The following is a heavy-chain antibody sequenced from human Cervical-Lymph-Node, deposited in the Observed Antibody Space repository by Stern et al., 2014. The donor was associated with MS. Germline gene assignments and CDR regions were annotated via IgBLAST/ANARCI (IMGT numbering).Heavy chain of an antibody. V-gene: IGHV3-21*01. J-gene: IGHJ4*02. CDR1: GFTFSSYS. Sequence: EVQLVESGGGLVKPGGSLRLSCAASGFTFSSYSMNWVRQAPGQGLEWFACISSGCSYIYYAGQLQGRFTIFRDKATTTMYLQMNSLRAEDTAVYYCARGRGGNYRYYFDYWGQGTLVTVSS. CDR2: ISSGCSYI. CDR3: ARGRGGNYRYYFDY. D-gene: IGHD4-23*01.